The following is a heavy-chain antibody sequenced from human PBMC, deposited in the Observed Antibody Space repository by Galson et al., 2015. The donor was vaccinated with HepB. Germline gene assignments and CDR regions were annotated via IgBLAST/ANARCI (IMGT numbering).Heavy chain of an antibody. CDR1: GYSFTSYW. J-gene: IGHJ6*02. V-gene: IGHV5-10-1*01. CDR3: AIHPRRTFGELGYYYYGMDV. CDR2: IDPSDSYT. D-gene: IGHD3-10*01. Sequence: QSGAEVKKPGESLRISCKGSGYSFTSYWISWVRQMPGKGLEWMGRIDPSDSYTNYSPSFQGHVTISADKSISTAYLQWSSLKASDTAMYYCAIHPRRTFGELGYYYYGMDVWGQGTTVTVSS.